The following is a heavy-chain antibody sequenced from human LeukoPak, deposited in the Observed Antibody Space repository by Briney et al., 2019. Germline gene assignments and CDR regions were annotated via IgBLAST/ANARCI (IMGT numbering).Heavy chain of an antibody. CDR2: IIPIFGTA. V-gene: IGHV1-69*13. J-gene: IGHJ4*02. CDR3: ARVLGYDFWSGYEFDY. CDR1: GGTFSSYA. Sequence: AASVKVPCKAPGGTFSSYAISWVRQAPGQGLEWMGGIIPIFGTANYAQKFQGRVTITADESTSTAYMELSSLRSEDTAVYYCARVLGYDFWSGYEFDYWGQGTLVTVSS. D-gene: IGHD3-3*01.